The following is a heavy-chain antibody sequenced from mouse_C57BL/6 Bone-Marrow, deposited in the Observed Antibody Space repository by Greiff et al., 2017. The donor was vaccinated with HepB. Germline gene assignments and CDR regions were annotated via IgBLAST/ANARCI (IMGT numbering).Heavy chain of an antibody. CDR2: IWSGGST. Sequence: QVQLKESGPGLVQPSPSLSITCTVSGFSLTSYGVHWVRQSPGKGLEWLGVIWSGGSTDYNAAFISRLSISKDNSKSQVFFKMNSLQADDTAIYYCARNLPYYYYAMDYWGQGTSVTVSS. CDR1: GFSLTSYG. V-gene: IGHV2-2*01. CDR3: ARNLPYYYYAMDY. J-gene: IGHJ4*01. D-gene: IGHD2-10*01.